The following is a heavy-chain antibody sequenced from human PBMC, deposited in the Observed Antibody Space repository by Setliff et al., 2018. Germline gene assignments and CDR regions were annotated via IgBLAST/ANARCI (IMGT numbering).Heavy chain of an antibody. CDR2: IWYDGSNK. CDR1: GFTFSSYG. D-gene: IGHD3-10*01. J-gene: IGHJ6*03. CDR3: AREGKEGFGELPDYYYYYMDV. V-gene: IGHV3-33*01. Sequence: PGGSLRLSCAASGFTFSSYGMHWVRQAPGKGLEWVAVIWYDGSNKYYADSVKGRFTISRDNSKNTLYLQMNSLRAEDTAVYYCAREGKEGFGELPDYYYYYMDVWGKGTTVTVSS.